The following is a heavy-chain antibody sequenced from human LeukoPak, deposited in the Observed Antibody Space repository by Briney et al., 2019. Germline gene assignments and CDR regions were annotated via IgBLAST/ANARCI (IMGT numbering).Heavy chain of an antibody. J-gene: IGHJ5*02. CDR1: GGSISSYY. CDR2: IYYSGST. Sequence: PSETLSLTCTVSGGSISSYYWSWIRQPPEKGLEWIGYIYYSGSTNYNPSLKSRVTISVDTSKNQFSLKLSSVTAADTAVYYCARDYDLNWFDPWGQGTLVTVSS. CDR3: ARDYDLNWFDP. D-gene: IGHD3-3*01. V-gene: IGHV4-59*01.